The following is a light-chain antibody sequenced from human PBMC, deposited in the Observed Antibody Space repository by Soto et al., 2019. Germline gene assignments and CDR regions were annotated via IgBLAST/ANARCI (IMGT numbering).Light chain of an antibody. J-gene: IGKJ2*01. Sequence: DLQMTQSPSSLSASVGDRVTITCRASQSISSYLNWYQQKPGQAPKLLIYAASSLQSGVPSRFSGSGSGTDFTLTISSLQPEDFATYYCQQRYSTPPTFGQGTKLEIK. CDR1: QSISSY. V-gene: IGKV1-39*01. CDR3: QQRYSTPPT. CDR2: AAS.